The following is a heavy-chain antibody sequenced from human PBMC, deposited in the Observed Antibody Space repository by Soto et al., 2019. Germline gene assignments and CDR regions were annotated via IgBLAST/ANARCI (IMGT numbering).Heavy chain of an antibody. CDR3: AREDDYGYRYINYGLDV. D-gene: IGHD4-17*01. V-gene: IGHV3-30-3*01. Sequence: PGGSLRLSCEASGFTFNIYALHWVRQAPGKGLEWVAVISFDGTKKYYSDSVKGRFTISRDNLKNTLYLQMNNLRVEDAALYFCAREDDYGYRYINYGLDVWGQGTTVTVSS. J-gene: IGHJ6*02. CDR2: ISFDGTKK. CDR1: GFTFNIYA.